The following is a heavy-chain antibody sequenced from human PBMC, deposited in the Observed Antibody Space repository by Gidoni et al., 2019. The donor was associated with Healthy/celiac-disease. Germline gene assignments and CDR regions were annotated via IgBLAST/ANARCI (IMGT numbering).Heavy chain of an antibody. CDR3: ARVLGDYYDSSGYYYDSDAFDI. J-gene: IGHJ3*02. CDR2: ISSSRSYI. V-gene: IGHV3-21*01. D-gene: IGHD3-22*01. Sequence: EVQLVESGGGLVKPGGSLRLSCAASGFTFSSYSMNWVRQAPGKGLEGVSSISSSRSYIYYADSVKGRFTISRDNAKNSLYLQMNSLRAEDTAVYYCARVLGDYYDSSGYYYDSDAFDIWGQGTMVTVSS. CDR1: GFTFSSYS.